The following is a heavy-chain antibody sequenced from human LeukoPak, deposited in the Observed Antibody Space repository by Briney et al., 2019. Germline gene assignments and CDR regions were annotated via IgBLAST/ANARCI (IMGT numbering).Heavy chain of an antibody. CDR2: ISGSGGST. D-gene: IGHD3-22*01. CDR3: AKNPRQYYYDSSGYFIDY. CDR1: GFTFSSYA. Sequence: GGSLRLSCAASGFTFSSYAMSWVRQAPGKGLEWFSAISGSGGSTYYADSVKGRFTISRDNSKNTLNLQMDSLRAEDTAVYYCAKNPRQYYYDSSGYFIDYWGQGILVTVSS. V-gene: IGHV3-23*01. J-gene: IGHJ4*02.